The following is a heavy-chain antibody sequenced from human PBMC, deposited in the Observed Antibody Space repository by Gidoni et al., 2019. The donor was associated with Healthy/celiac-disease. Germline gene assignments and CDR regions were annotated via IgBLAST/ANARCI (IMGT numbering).Heavy chain of an antibody. CDR1: GFTFDDYA. J-gene: IGHJ3*02. CDR3: AKDIPIAAAGTGAFDI. CDR2: ISWNSGSI. V-gene: IGHV3-9*01. D-gene: IGHD6-13*01. Sequence: EVQLVESGGGLVQPGRSLRLSCAASGFTFDDYAMHWVRQAPGKGLEWVSGISWNSGSIGYADSVKGRFTISRDNAKNSLYLQMNSLRAEDTALYYCAKDIPIAAAGTGAFDIWGQGTMVTVSS.